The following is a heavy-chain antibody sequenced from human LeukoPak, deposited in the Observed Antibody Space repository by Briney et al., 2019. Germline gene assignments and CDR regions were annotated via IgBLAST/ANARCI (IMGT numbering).Heavy chain of an antibody. CDR1: GGTFSSYA. Sequence: SVKVSCKASGGTFSSYAISWVRQAPAQGLEWMGGNIPIFGTANYAQKFQGRVTITADESTSTAYMELSSLRSEDTAVYYCARDLPGYYYGSQDYFDYWGQGTLVTVSS. CDR2: NIPIFGTA. D-gene: IGHD3-10*01. V-gene: IGHV1-69*13. J-gene: IGHJ4*02. CDR3: ARDLPGYYYGSQDYFDY.